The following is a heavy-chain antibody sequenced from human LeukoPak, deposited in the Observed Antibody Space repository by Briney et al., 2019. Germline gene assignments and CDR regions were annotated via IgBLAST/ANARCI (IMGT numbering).Heavy chain of an antibody. CDR2: INPNSGGT. CDR3: ARMKEWSYGYRGSIDY. CDR1: GYTFTRYG. V-gene: IGHV1-2*02. Sequence: RASVKVSCKASGYTFTRYGISWVRQAPGQGLEWMGWINPNSGGTNYAQKFQGRVTMTRDTSISTAYMELSRLRSDDTAVYYCARMKEWSYGYRGSIDYWGQGTLVTVSS. J-gene: IGHJ4*02. D-gene: IGHD5-18*01.